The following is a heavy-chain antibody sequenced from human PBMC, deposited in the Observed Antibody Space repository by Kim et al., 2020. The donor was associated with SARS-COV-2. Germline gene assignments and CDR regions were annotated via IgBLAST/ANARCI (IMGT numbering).Heavy chain of an antibody. D-gene: IGHD2-15*01. V-gene: IGHV3-11*06. CDR3: ARDRCSGGSCPTGY. J-gene: IGHJ4*02. Sequence: ADSVKGRFTISRDNAKNSLYLQMNSLRAEDTAVYYCARDRCSGGSCPTGYWGQGTLVTVSS.